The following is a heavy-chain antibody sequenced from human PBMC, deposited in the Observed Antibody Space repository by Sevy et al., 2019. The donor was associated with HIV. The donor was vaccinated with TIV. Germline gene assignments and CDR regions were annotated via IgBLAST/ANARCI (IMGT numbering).Heavy chain of an antibody. J-gene: IGHJ6*02. CDR2: IKSKTDGGTT. V-gene: IGHV3-15*01. D-gene: IGHD2-2*01. CDR3: TTLVPLYCSSTSCYARDGMDV. Sequence: GGSLRLSCAASGFTFSNAWMSWVRQAPGKGLEWVGRIKSKTDGGTTDYAAPVKGRFTISRDDSKNTLYLQMNSLKTEDTAVYYCTTLVPLYCSSTSCYARDGMDVWGQGTTVTVSS. CDR1: GFTFSNAW.